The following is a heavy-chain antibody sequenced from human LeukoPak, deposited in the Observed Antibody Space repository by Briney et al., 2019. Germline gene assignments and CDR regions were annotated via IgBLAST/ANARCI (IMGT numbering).Heavy chain of an antibody. V-gene: IGHV4-59*12. CDR1: GGSISSYY. J-gene: IGHJ4*02. CDR3: ARGRTGTTSTREGIVDFDY. D-gene: IGHD1-7*01. Sequence: SETLSLTCTVSGGSISSYYWSWIRQPPGKGLEWIGYIYHSGSTYYNPSLKSRVTISVDRSKNQFSLRLSSVTAADTVVYYCARGRTGTTSTREGIVDFDYWGQGTLVTVSS. CDR2: IYHSGST.